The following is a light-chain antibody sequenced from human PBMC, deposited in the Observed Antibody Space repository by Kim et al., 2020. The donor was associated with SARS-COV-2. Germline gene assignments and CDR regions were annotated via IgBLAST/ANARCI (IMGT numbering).Light chain of an antibody. CDR3: NSRDSSGVV. CDR1: SLRNYY. V-gene: IGLV3-19*01. J-gene: IGLJ2*01. CDR2: GKN. Sequence: SSELTQDPAMSVALGQTVRITCQGDSLRNYYASWYQQKPGQAPVLVFYGKNNRPSGIPDRFSGSSSRNTASLTITGTQAEDEADYYCNSRDSSGVVFGGGTKVTVL.